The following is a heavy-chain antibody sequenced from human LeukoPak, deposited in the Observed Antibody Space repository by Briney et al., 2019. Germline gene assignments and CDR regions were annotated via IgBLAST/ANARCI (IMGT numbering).Heavy chain of an antibody. Sequence: GGSLRLSCAASGFTFSSYAMSWVRQAPGKELEWVSAISGSGGSTYYADSVKGRFTISRDNSKNTLYLQMNSLRAEDTAVYYCAKARPLYSGSPHDAFDIWGQGTMVTVSS. J-gene: IGHJ3*02. CDR2: ISGSGGST. V-gene: IGHV3-23*01. CDR3: AKARPLYSGSPHDAFDI. D-gene: IGHD6-6*01. CDR1: GFTFSSYA.